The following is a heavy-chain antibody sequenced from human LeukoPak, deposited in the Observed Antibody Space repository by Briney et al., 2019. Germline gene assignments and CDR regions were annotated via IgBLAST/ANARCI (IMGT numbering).Heavy chain of an antibody. J-gene: IGHJ4*02. V-gene: IGHV3-43*01. CDR2: ITWDGGST. Sequence: GGSLRLSCAASGFTFDDYTMHWVRQAPGKGLEWVSLITWDGGSTYYADSVKGRFTISRDNSKNSLYLQMNSLRTEDTALYYCAKGKNTGSYLSHVDYWGQGTLVTISS. CDR1: GFTFDDYT. D-gene: IGHD3-10*01. CDR3: AKGKNTGSYLSHVDY.